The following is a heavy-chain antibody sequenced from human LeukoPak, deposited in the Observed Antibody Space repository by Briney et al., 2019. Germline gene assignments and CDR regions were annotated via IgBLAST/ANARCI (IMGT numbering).Heavy chain of an antibody. J-gene: IGHJ4*02. V-gene: IGHV4-39*01. Sequence: PSETLSLTCTVSGGSISSSSYYWGWIRQPPGKGLEWIGSIYYSGSTYYNPSLKSRVTISVDTSKNQFSLKLSSVTAADTAVYYCARPRRGVGAIDYWGQGTLVTVSS. CDR1: GGSISSSSYY. D-gene: IGHD1-26*01. CDR2: IYYSGST. CDR3: ARPRRGVGAIDY.